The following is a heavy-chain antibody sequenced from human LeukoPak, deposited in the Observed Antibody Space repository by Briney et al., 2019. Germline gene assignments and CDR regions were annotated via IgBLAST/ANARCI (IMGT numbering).Heavy chain of an antibody. J-gene: IGHJ4*02. D-gene: IGHD4-17*01. CDR3: ARATTGTTGGY. CDR2: ISYDGSNK. Sequence: GGSLRLSCAASGFTFSSYAMHWVRQAPGKGLEWVAVISYDGSNKYYADPVKGRFTISRDNSKNTLYLQMNSLRAEDTAVYYCARATTGTTGGYWGQGTLVTVSS. CDR1: GFTFSSYA. V-gene: IGHV3-30-3*01.